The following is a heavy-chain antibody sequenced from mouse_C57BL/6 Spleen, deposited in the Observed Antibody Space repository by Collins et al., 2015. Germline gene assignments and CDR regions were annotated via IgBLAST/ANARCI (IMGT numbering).Heavy chain of an antibody. Sequence: QVQLQQPGAELVKPGASVKMSCKASGYTFTSYWITWVKQRPGQGLEWIGDIYPGSGSTNYNEKFKSKATLTVDTSSSTAYMQLSSLTSEDSAVYYCAREGSEGLLLRPYFDYWGQGTTLTVSS. D-gene: IGHD1-1*01. J-gene: IGHJ2*01. CDR1: GYTFTSYW. V-gene: IGHV1-55*01. CDR3: AREGSEGLLLRPYFDY. CDR2: IYPGSGST.